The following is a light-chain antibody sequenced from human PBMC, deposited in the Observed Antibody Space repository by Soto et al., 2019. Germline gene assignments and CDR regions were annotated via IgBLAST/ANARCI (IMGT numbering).Light chain of an antibody. CDR2: AAS. J-gene: IGKJ2*01. V-gene: IGKV1-27*01. CDR3: QKYNSAPYT. CDR1: PGITNY. Sequence: DIQMTQSPSSLSASVGDRVTITCRASPGITNYLAWYQQKPGKVPKLLIYAASTLQSGIPSRFSGSGSGTDFTLTISSLQPEDVATYYCQKYNSAPYTFGQGTKLEIK.